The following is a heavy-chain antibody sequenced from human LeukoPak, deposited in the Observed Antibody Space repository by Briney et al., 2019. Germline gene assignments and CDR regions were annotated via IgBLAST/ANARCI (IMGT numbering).Heavy chain of an antibody. CDR2: IYPGDSDT. Sequence: GESLKISCKGSGYSFTSYWIAWVRQTPGKGLEWMGIIYPGDSDTTYSPSFQGQVTISVGESISTAYLLWSSLKASDTAMYYCARRVLDYGVETFEYWGQGTLVTVSS. V-gene: IGHV5-51*01. D-gene: IGHD4-17*01. CDR3: ARRVLDYGVETFEY. J-gene: IGHJ4*02. CDR1: GYSFTSYW.